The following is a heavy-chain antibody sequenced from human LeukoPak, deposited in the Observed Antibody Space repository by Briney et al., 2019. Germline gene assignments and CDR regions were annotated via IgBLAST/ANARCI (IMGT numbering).Heavy chain of an antibody. CDR2: ISYDGSNK. V-gene: IGHV3-30*04. D-gene: IGHD5-12*01. CDR3: ARDLDIVATIVFDY. CDR1: GFTFSSYA. Sequence: GRSLRLSCAASGFTFSSYAMHSVRQAPGKGLEWVAVISYDGSNKYYADSVKGRFTISRDNSKNTLYLQMNSLRAEDTAVYYCARDLDIVATIVFDYWGQGTLVTVSS. J-gene: IGHJ4*02.